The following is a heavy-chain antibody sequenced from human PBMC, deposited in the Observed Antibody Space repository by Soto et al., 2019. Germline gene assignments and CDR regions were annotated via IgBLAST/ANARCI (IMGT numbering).Heavy chain of an antibody. CDR2: ISGSGGST. D-gene: IGHD4-4*01. Sequence: GGSLRLSCAASGFTFSSYAMSWVRQAPGKGLEWVSAISGSGGSTYYADSVKGRFTISRDNSKNTLYLQMNSLRAEDTAVYYCAKPPPHTTVFYYYYMDVWGKGTTVTVSS. CDR3: AKPPPHTTVFYYYYMDV. V-gene: IGHV3-23*01. CDR1: GFTFSSYA. J-gene: IGHJ6*03.